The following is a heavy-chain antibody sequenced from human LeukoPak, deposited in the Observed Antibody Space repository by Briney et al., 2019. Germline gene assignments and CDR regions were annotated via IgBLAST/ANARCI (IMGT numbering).Heavy chain of an antibody. D-gene: IGHD3-9*01. J-gene: IGHJ5*02. CDR3: ATKQTYYDILTGLTHNWFDP. Sequence: ASVKVSCKVSRYTLTELSMHWVRQAPGKGLEWMGGFDPEDGETIYAQKFQGRVTMTEDTSTDTAYMELSSLRSEDTAVYYCATKQTYYDILTGLTHNWFDPWGQGTLVTVSS. CDR1: RYTLTELS. V-gene: IGHV1-24*01. CDR2: FDPEDGET.